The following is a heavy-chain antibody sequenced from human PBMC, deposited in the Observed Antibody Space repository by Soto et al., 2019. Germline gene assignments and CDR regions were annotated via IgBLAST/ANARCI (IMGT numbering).Heavy chain of an antibody. V-gene: IGHV3-48*02. CDR2: ISSSSSTI. J-gene: IGHJ6*02. CDR1: GFTFSNYN. CDR3: ARDWGYCSSTSCYTGYGLDV. D-gene: IGHD2-2*02. Sequence: EVQLVESGGGLVQPGGSLRLSCAASGFTFSNYNMNWVRQAPGKGLEWVSYISSSSSTIYYADSVKGRFTISRDNAKNSLYLQMNSLRDEDTAVYYCARDWGYCSSTSCYTGYGLDVRGQGTTVTGSS.